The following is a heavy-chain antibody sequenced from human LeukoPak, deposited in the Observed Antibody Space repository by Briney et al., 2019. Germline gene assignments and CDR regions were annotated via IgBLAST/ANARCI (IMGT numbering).Heavy chain of an antibody. V-gene: IGHV3-7*01. CDR2: IKQDGSEK. CDR1: GFTFSSYW. Sequence: GGSLRLSCAASGFTFSSYWMSWVRQAPGKGLEWVANIKQDGSEKYYVDSVKGRFTISRDNAKNSLYLQMNSLRAEDTDVYYCAREQVDIVATIDYWGQGTLVTVSS. J-gene: IGHJ4*02. D-gene: IGHD5-12*01. CDR3: AREQVDIVATIDY.